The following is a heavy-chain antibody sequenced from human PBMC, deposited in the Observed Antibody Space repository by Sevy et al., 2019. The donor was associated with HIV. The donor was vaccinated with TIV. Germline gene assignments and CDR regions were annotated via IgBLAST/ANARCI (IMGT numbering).Heavy chain of an antibody. V-gene: IGHV3-30-3*01. CDR1: GFTFSSCS. CDR2: ISYDGSNK. Sequence: GGSLRLSCAASGFTFSSCSMHWVRQAPGKGLEWVATISYDGSNKHYADSVKGRFTISRDNSKNSLYLQMNSLRAEDTAVYYCALERLSSSVAEYFQNWGQGTLVTVSS. CDR3: ALERLSSSVAEYFQN. D-gene: IGHD1-1*01. J-gene: IGHJ1*01.